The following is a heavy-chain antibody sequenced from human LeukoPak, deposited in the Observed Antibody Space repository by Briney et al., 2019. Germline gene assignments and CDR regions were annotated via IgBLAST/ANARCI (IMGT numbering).Heavy chain of an antibody. D-gene: IGHD3-3*01. J-gene: IGHJ6*02. CDR2: MNPNSGNT. CDR1: GYTFTSYD. V-gene: IGHV1-8*01. CDR3: ARGPSFDYDFWSGWSLNYYYGMDV. Sequence: ASVKVSCKASGYTFTSYDINWVRQATGQGLEWMGWMNPNSGNTGYAQKFQGRVTMTRNTSISTAYMELSSLRSEDTAVYYCARGPSFDYDFWSGWSLNYYYGMDVWGQGTTVTVSS.